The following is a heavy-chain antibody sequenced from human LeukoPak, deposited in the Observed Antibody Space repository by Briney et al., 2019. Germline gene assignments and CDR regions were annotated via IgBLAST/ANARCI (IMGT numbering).Heavy chain of an antibody. CDR3: AKGPYGTRYFDY. J-gene: IGHJ4*02. V-gene: IGHV3-23*01. Sequence: PGGSLRLSCGASGLTFSRNVLSWVRQAPGKGLEWVSSLSGSGGDTYYADSVKGRFTISRDNAKNTVYLQMNSLRAEDTAVYYCAKGPYGTRYFDYWGQGTLVTVSS. CDR2: LSGSGGDT. CDR1: GLTFSRNV. D-gene: IGHD2-2*01.